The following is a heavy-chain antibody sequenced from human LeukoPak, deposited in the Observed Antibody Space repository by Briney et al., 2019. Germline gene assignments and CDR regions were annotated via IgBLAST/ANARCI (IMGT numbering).Heavy chain of an antibody. Sequence: SETLSLTCTVSGGSISSSSYYWGWIRQPPGKGLEWIGSIYYSGSTYYNPSLKSRVTISVDTSKNQFSLKLSSVTAADTAVYYCARDDGSGSLGDFDYWGQGTLVTVS. V-gene: IGHV4-39*02. CDR2: IYYSGST. CDR1: GGSISSSSYY. J-gene: IGHJ4*02. CDR3: ARDDGSGSLGDFDY. D-gene: IGHD3-10*01.